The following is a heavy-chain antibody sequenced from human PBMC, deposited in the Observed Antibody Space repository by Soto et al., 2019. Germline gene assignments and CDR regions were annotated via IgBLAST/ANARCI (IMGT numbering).Heavy chain of an antibody. Sequence: ASVKVSCKASGYTFTSYYMHWVRQAPGQGLEWMGIINPSGGSTSYAQKFQGRVTMTRDTSTSTVYMELSSLRSEDTAVYYCARAGGGAAGEDGYYGMDVWGQGTTVTVSS. V-gene: IGHV1-46*01. D-gene: IGHD2-21*01. CDR1: GYTFTSYY. CDR2: INPSGGST. CDR3: ARAGGGAAGEDGYYGMDV. J-gene: IGHJ6*02.